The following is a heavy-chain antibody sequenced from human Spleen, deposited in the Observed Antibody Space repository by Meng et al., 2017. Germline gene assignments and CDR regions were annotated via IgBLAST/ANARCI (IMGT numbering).Heavy chain of an antibody. J-gene: IGHJ4*02. CDR2: MNPNYGNT. CDR1: GYTFTRCV. V-gene: IGHV1-8*01. D-gene: IGHD5-12*01. Sequence: VELGQSGAEASKPRASSKVSCKASGYTFTRCVINWVGQAPGQGLEWMGWMNPNYGNTDYARKFQGRVTMTRDTSITTAYMELSSLGYEDTAVYYCARGVDAWVDYWGQGTLVTVSS. CDR3: ARGVDAWVDY.